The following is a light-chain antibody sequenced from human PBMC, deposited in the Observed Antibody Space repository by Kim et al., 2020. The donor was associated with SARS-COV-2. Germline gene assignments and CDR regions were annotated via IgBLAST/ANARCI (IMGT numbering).Light chain of an antibody. CDR1: QSVSSY. CDR2: DAS. Sequence: DIVLTQSPATLSLSPGERATLSCRASQSVSSYLAWYQQKPGQAPRLLIYDASNRATGIPARFSGSGSGTDFTLTISSLEPEDFAVYYCQQGSNMLPSFTFGPGT. CDR3: QQGSNMLPSFT. V-gene: IGKV3-11*01. J-gene: IGKJ3*01.